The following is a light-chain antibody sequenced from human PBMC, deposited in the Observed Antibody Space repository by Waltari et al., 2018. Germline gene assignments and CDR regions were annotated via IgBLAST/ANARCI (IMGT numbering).Light chain of an antibody. CDR1: RLAQTS. CDR2: RDT. Sequence: FVLTQPPSLSVSPGQTAKITCFGDRLAQTSSSWYQPKPGQSPVVVIYRDTKRPSGNPDRFSGSNSGNTATLTISGTQTMDEADYYCQAWDSSNYWVFGGGTKLTVL. J-gene: IGLJ3*02. CDR3: QAWDSSNYWV. V-gene: IGLV3-1*01.